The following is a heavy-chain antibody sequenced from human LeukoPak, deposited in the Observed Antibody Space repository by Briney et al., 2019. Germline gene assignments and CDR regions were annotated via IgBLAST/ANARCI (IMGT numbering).Heavy chain of an antibody. V-gene: IGHV3-21*01. CDR3: ARGPMVRGVIINNWFDP. Sequence: GGSLRLSCAASGFTFSSYSMNWIRQAPGKGLEWVSSISSSGSYIYYADSVKGRFTISRDNAKNSLYLQMNSLRAEDTAVYYCARGPMVRGVIINNWFDPWGQGTLVTVSS. CDR1: GFTFSSYS. CDR2: ISSSGSYI. J-gene: IGHJ5*02. D-gene: IGHD3-10*01.